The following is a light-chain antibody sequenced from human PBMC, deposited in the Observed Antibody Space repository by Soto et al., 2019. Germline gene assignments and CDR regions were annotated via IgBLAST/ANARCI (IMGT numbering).Light chain of an antibody. Sequence: QSVLTQPASVSGSPGQSITISCTGTSSDVGGYNYVSWYQQHPGKAPKLMIYDVSNRPSGVSNRFSGSKSGNTASLTISGLQAEDEADYYCSSYTSSSTRVVFRGGTKLPVL. J-gene: IGLJ2*01. CDR3: SSYTSSSTRVV. V-gene: IGLV2-14*01. CDR1: SSDVGGYNY. CDR2: DVS.